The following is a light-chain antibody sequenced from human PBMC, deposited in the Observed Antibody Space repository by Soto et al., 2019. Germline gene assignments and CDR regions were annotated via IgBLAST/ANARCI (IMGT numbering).Light chain of an antibody. CDR2: WAS. CDR1: QTVFYSSTDKNY. J-gene: IGKJ2*01. Sequence: DIVMTQSPDSLAVSLGERATINCKSSQTVFYSSTDKNYLAWYQQRPGQPPKLLIYWASTRESGVPDRFSGSGSGPDFTLTISSLQAEDVAVYYCQDYYITPPTFGQGTKLEIK. V-gene: IGKV4-1*01. CDR3: QDYYITPPT.